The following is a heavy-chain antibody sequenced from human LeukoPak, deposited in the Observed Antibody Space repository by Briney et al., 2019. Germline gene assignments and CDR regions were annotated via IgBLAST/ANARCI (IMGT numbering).Heavy chain of an antibody. CDR2: IRYDGSNK. CDR1: GFTFSSYG. Sequence: GGSLRLSCAASGFTFSSYGMHWVRQAPGKGLEWVAFIRYDGSNKYYADSVKGRFTISRDNSKNTLYLQMNSPRAEDTAVYYCAKDHLYYYGSGSTLDYWGQGALVTVSS. V-gene: IGHV3-30*02. CDR3: AKDHLYYYGSGSTLDY. D-gene: IGHD3-10*01. J-gene: IGHJ4*02.